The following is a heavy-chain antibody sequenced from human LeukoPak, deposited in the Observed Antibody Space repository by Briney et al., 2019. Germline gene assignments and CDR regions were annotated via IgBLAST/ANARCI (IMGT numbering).Heavy chain of an antibody. Sequence: ASVKVSCKASGYTFTSYDINWVRQATGQGLEWMGWMNPNSGNTGYAQKFQGRVTITRNTSISTAYMELSSLRSEDTAVYYCARVRVLRYDFWSGYPPWRGYYFDYWGQGTLVTVSS. J-gene: IGHJ4*02. D-gene: IGHD3-3*01. V-gene: IGHV1-8*01. CDR1: GYTFTSYD. CDR3: ARVRVLRYDFWSGYPPWRGYYFDY. CDR2: MNPNSGNT.